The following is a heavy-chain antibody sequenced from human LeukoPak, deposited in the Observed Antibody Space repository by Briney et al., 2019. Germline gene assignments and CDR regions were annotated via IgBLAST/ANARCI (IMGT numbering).Heavy chain of an antibody. CDR1: GFSVSNYY. D-gene: IGHD2-21*02. CDR2: MYTGGGR. J-gene: IGHJ4*02. V-gene: IGHV3-66*01. Sequence: GGSLRLSCAASGFSVSNYYMSWVRQPPGKGLEWVSVMYTGGGRYYGDSVKGRFTISSDNSKNTVFLQMNSLRVEDTALYYCTRGQSYCGADCYSDWGQGTLVTVSS. CDR3: TRGQSYCGADCYSD.